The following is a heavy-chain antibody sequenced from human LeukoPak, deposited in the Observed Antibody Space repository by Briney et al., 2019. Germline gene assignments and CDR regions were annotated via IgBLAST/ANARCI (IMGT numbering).Heavy chain of an antibody. CDR2: INSDGSST. Sequence: GGSLRLSCAASGFTFSSYWMHWVRQAPGKGLVWVSRINSDGSSTSYADSVKGRFTISRDNAKNTLYLQMNSLRAEDTAVYYCAKVKYSLRNYFDYWGQGTLVTVSS. D-gene: IGHD2-21*01. CDR1: GFTFSSYW. J-gene: IGHJ4*02. CDR3: AKVKYSLRNYFDY. V-gene: IGHV3-74*01.